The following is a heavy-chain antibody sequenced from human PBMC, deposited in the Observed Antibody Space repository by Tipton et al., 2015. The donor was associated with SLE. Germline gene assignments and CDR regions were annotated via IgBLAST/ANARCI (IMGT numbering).Heavy chain of an antibody. CDR1: GGSISSYY. D-gene: IGHD6-19*01. V-gene: IGHV4-59*12. CDR3: ARGLKQWLVKGAFDI. J-gene: IGHJ3*02. Sequence: TLSLTCTVSGGSISSYYWSWIRQPPGKGLEWIGYIYYSGSTNYNPSLKSRVTISVDTSKNQLSLKLSSVTAADTAVYYCARGLKQWLVKGAFDIWGQGTMVTVSS. CDR2: IYYSGST.